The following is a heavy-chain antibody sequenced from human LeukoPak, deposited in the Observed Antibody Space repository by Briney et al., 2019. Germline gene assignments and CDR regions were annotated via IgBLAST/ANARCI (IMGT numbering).Heavy chain of an antibody. CDR1: GSSLSNPRMG. V-gene: IGHV2-26*01. D-gene: IGHD3-22*01. J-gene: IGHJ4*02. CDR2: ISSNAEK. Sequence: CGPTLLNPTETLTLTCTASGSSLSNPRMGVSWIRQPPGKALEWLAHISSNAEKSYSTSLKSRLTTSKDTSKTQGRLTMTTMNPVDTATNCGARILTDIINCDIDYWGQGTPVTVSS. CDR3: ARILTDIINCDIDY.